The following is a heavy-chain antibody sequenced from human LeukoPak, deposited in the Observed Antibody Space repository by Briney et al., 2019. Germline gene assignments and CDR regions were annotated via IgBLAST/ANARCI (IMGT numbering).Heavy chain of an antibody. CDR1: GFTVSSNY. J-gene: IGHJ4*02. D-gene: IGHD3-3*01. CDR2: IYSGGST. Sequence: GGSLRLSCAASGFTVSSNYMSWVRQAPGKGLEWVSVIYSGGSTYYADSVKGRFTISRDNSKNTLYLQMNSLRAEDTAVYYCASAIFDFWSGYYYWGQGTLVTVSS. CDR3: ASAIFDFWSGYYY. V-gene: IGHV3-53*01.